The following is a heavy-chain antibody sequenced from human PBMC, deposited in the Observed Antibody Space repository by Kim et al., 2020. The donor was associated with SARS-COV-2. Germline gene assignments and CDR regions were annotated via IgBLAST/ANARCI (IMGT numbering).Heavy chain of an antibody. D-gene: IGHD2-2*02. Sequence: GGSLRLSCAASGFTFSSYSMNWVRQAPGKGLEWVSSISSSSSYIYYADSVKGRFTISRDNAKNSLYLQMNSLRAEDTAVYYCARVSRQLLYGYYYYGMDVWGQGTTVTVSS. CDR1: GFTFSSYS. V-gene: IGHV3-21*01. CDR2: ISSSSSYI. J-gene: IGHJ6*02. CDR3: ARVSRQLLYGYYYYGMDV.